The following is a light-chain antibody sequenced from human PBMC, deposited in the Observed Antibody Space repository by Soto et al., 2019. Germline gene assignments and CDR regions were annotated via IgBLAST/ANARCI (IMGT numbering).Light chain of an antibody. CDR3: SSYTSSSLYV. V-gene: IGLV2-14*01. Sequence: ALTQPASVSGSPGQSITISCTGTSSDVGGYNYVSWYQQHPGKAPKLMIYEVSNRPSGVSNRFSGSKSGNTASLTISGLQADDEADYYCSSYTSSSLYVFGAGTKVTV. CDR2: EVS. J-gene: IGLJ1*01. CDR1: SSDVGGYNY.